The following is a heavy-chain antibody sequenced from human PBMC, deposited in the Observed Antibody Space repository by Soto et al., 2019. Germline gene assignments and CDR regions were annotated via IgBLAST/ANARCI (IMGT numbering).Heavy chain of an antibody. CDR1: GFTFSSYS. Sequence: PGGSLRLSCAASGFTFSSYSMNWVRQAPGKGLEWVAVISYDGSNKYYADSVKGRFTISRDNSKNTLYLQMNSLRAEDTAVYYCAKDAFEIWGQGTMVTVSS. CDR3: AKDAFEI. CDR2: ISYDGSNK. J-gene: IGHJ3*02. V-gene: IGHV3-30*18.